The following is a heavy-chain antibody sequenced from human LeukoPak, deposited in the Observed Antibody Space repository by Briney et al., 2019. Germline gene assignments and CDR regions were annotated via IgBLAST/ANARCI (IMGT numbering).Heavy chain of an antibody. V-gene: IGHV3-30-3*01. CDR1: GFTFSSYA. J-gene: IGHJ6*03. CDR3: ARDPGSYPGMGYYYMDV. D-gene: IGHD1-26*01. Sequence: PGGSPRLSCAASGFTFSSYAMSWVRQAPGKGLEWVAVISYDGSNKYYADSVKGRFTISRDNSKNTLYLQMNSLRAEDTAVYYCARDPGSYPGMGYYYMDVWGKGTTVTVSS. CDR2: ISYDGSNK.